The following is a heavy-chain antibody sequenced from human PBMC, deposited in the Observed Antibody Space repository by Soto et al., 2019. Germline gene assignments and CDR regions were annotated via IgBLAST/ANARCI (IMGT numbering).Heavy chain of an antibody. Sequence: EVQLLESGGGLVQPGGSLRLSCAASGFTFSSYAMSWVRQAPGKGLEWVSSISGNGGSTNYADSVKGRFTISRDISKNTLYLQMNTLRSYDSAIGYWAKERGGYRTSTTCSGCGSFDYWGQGTLVTVSS. D-gene: IGHD2-2*01. J-gene: IGHJ4*02. CDR3: AKERGGYRTSTTCSGCGSFDY. V-gene: IGHV3-23*01. CDR1: GFTFSSYA. CDR2: ISGNGGST.